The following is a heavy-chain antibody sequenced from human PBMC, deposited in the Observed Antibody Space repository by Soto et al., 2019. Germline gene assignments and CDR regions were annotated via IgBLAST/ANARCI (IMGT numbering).Heavy chain of an antibody. CDR3: ARRGAYYDILAGDYYYYGMDV. CDR1: GYTFTSYD. CDR2: MNPNSGNT. V-gene: IGHV1-8*01. D-gene: IGHD3-9*01. Sequence: ASVKVSCKASGYTFTSYDINWVRQATGQGLEWMGWMNPNSGNTGYAQKFQGRVTMTRNTSISTAYMELSSLRSEDTAVYYCARRGAYYDILAGDYYYYGMDVWGQGTTVTVSS. J-gene: IGHJ6*02.